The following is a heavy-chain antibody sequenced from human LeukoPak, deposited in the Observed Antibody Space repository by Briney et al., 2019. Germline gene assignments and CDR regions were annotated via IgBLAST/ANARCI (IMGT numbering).Heavy chain of an antibody. V-gene: IGHV4-39*01. D-gene: IGHD6-13*01. CDR2: IYYSGST. CDR1: GGSISSSSYY. Sequence: SETLSLTCTVSGGSISSSSYYWGWIRQPPGKGLEWIGSIYYSGSTYYNPSLQSRVTISIDTSKNQFSLKLSSVTAADTVVYYCARHSNSWYMYYFDYGGQATLVTVFS. CDR3: ARHSNSWYMYYFDY. J-gene: IGHJ4*02.